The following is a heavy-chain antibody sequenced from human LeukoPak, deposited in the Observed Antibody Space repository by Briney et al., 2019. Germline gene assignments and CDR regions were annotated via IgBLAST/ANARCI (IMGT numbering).Heavy chain of an antibody. CDR3: ARVEEGYSSGRRENYYYYYMDV. Sequence: ASVKVSCKASGYTFTSYGITWVRQAPGQGLEWLGWISGYDDNANFAQKFQGRVTMTTDTSTSTAYMELRSLRSDDTAVYYCARVEEGYSSGRRENYYYYYMDVSGKGTTVTTSS. CDR2: ISGYDDNA. CDR1: GYTFTSYG. J-gene: IGHJ6*03. V-gene: IGHV1-18*01. D-gene: IGHD3-10*01.